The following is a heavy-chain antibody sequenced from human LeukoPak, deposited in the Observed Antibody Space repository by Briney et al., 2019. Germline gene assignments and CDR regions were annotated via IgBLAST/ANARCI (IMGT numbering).Heavy chain of an antibody. CDR1: GFAFSSYS. D-gene: IGHD7-27*01. V-gene: IGHV3-21*01. Sequence: GGSLRLSCAASGFAFSSYSMSWVRQAPGKGLEWVSSINVSLAYISYAHSVKGRFTISRDNAKNSLYLQMNSLRAEDTAVYFCARDLNWGAGALDIWGQGTMVTVSS. CDR3: ARDLNWGAGALDI. CDR2: INVSLAYI. J-gene: IGHJ3*02.